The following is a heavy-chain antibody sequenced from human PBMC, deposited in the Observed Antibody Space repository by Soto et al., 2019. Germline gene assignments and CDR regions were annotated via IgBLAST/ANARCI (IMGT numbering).Heavy chain of an antibody. Sequence: GASVKVSCKASGYTFTSYYMHWVRQAPGQGLEWMGIINPSGGSTSYAQKFQGRVTMTRDTSTSTVYMELSSLRSEDTAVYYCARVVLQLGRHSRSGWFAPWGQGTLVTVDS. J-gene: IGHJ5*02. D-gene: IGHD6-13*01. CDR2: INPSGGST. V-gene: IGHV1-46*01. CDR1: GYTFTSYY. CDR3: ARVVLQLGRHSRSGWFAP.